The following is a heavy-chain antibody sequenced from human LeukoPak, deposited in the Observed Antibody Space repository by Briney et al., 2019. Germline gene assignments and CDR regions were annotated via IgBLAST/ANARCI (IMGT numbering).Heavy chain of an antibody. V-gene: IGHV3-74*01. J-gene: IGHJ4*02. Sequence: PGGSLRLSCAASGFTFSDYWKHWVRQAPGKGLQWVSRLNEDGSSTDYGDSVKGRSSISRDNAKNTVFLQLNSLRVEDTAVYYCVRSFGGRTEFWGQGILVTVSS. CDR3: VRSFGGRTEF. CDR1: GFTFSDYW. D-gene: IGHD3-16*01. CDR2: LNEDGSST.